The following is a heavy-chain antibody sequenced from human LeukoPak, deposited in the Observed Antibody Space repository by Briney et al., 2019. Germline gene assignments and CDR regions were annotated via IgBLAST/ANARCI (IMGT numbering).Heavy chain of an antibody. D-gene: IGHD6-19*01. J-gene: IGHJ4*02. CDR2: TNPNSGGT. CDR1: GYTFTGYY. V-gene: IGHV1-2*02. CDR3: ARVRFGEWYSCGWYLYW. Sequence: ASVKVSCKASGYTFTGYYMHWVRQAPGQGREWMGWTNPNSGGTNYAQKFQGRVTMTRDTSISTAYMELSRLRSADTAVYYCARVRFGEWYSCGWYLYWGGEGTLVPVS.